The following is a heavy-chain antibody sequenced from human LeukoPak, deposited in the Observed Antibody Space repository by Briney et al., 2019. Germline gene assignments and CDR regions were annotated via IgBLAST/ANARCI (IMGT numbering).Heavy chain of an antibody. CDR3: ARGAALWFGELLYNWFDP. D-gene: IGHD3-10*01. Sequence: SQTLSLTCAISGDSVSSNSAAWNWIRQSPSRGLEWLGRTYYRSKWYNDYAVSVKSRITINPDTSKNQFSLQLNSVTPEGTAVYYCARGAALWFGELLYNWFDPWGQGTLVTVSS. CDR1: GDSVSSNSAA. J-gene: IGHJ5*02. V-gene: IGHV6-1*01. CDR2: TYYRSKWYN.